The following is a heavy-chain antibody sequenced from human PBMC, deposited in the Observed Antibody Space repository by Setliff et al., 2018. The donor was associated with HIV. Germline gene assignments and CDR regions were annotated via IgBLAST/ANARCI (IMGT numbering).Heavy chain of an antibody. CDR3: ARAYPWGYVDYYYMDV. J-gene: IGHJ6*03. V-gene: IGHV1-18*01. Sequence: ASVKVSCKTSGYTFTSSGITWVRQAPGQGLEWMGWISGYNGNTDYAQNLQGRVTMTTDTSTSTAYMELRSLRSDDTAVYYCARAYPWGYVDYYYMDVWGKGTTVTVSS. CDR2: ISGYNGNT. CDR1: GYTFTSSG. D-gene: IGHD3-16*01.